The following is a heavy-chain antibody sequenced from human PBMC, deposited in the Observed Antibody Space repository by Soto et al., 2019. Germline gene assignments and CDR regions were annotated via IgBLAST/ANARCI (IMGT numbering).Heavy chain of an antibody. D-gene: IGHD2-21*02. V-gene: IGHV3-33*01. CDR2: LWADGSRQ. CDR1: GFAFSADA. J-gene: IGHJ4*02. Sequence: QVQLVESGGGVIQPGKSLRLSCAASGFAFSADAMHWVRQAPGKGLEWVADLWADGSRQFYLDSVKGRFSITRDNSKNTLYLQMNNRRIDDTAMYFCGRRIGDWVLSDNCGQGTLVSVSS. CDR3: GRRIGDWVLSDN.